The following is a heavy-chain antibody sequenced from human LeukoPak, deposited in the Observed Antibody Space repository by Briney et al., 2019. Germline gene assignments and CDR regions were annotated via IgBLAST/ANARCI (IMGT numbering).Heavy chain of an antibody. Sequence: PGGSLRLSCAASGFSFTTYWMSWVRQAPGKGLEWVANINQDGTEKYYVDSVKGRFTISRDNAKNSLYLQMNSLKPEDTAVYYCARVAEAAAFDSWGQGTLVTVSS. CDR2: INQDGTEK. V-gene: IGHV3-7*01. CDR1: GFSFTTYW. J-gene: IGHJ4*02. CDR3: ARVAEAAAFDS. D-gene: IGHD6-13*01.